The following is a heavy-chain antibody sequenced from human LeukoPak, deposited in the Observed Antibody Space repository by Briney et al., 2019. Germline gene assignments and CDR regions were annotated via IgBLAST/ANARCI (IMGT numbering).Heavy chain of an antibody. Sequence: GASVKVSCKASGYTFTNYYMHWVRQAPGQGLEWMGGFDPEDGETIYAQKFQGRVTMTEDTSTDTAYMELSSLRSEDTAVYYCATDLTGGIGLDPWGQGTLVTVSS. CDR2: FDPEDGET. V-gene: IGHV1-24*01. D-gene: IGHD2-8*02. J-gene: IGHJ5*02. CDR3: ATDLTGGIGLDP. CDR1: GYTFTNYY.